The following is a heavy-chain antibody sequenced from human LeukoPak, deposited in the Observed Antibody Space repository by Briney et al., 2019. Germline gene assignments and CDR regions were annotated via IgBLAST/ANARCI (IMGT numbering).Heavy chain of an antibody. CDR1: GYTFTSYY. CDR3: ARDRGSGWYEGVFDY. Sequence: ASVKVSCKASGYTFTSYYMHWVRQAPGQGLEWMGIINPSGGSTSYAQKFQGRVTMTRDTSTSTVYMELSSLRSEDTAEYYCARDRGSGWYEGVFDYWGQGTLVTVSS. J-gene: IGHJ4*02. CDR2: INPSGGST. D-gene: IGHD6-19*01. V-gene: IGHV1-46*01.